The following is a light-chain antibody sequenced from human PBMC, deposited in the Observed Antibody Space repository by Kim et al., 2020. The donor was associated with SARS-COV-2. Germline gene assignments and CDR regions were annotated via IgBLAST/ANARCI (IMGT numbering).Light chain of an antibody. CDR1: SLSSYY. CDR3: SSRDSSGNHVI. V-gene: IGLV3-19*01. J-gene: IGLJ2*01. CDR2: GKD. Sequence: ALGQTVRITCRGASLSSYYASWYQQKPGPAPVLVMYGKDNRPSGIPDRFSASDSGTTASLTIIGAQAEDEADYYCSSRDSSGNHVIFGGGTRLTVL.